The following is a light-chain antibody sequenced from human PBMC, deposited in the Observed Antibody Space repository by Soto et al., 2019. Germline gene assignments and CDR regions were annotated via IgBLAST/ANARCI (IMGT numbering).Light chain of an antibody. CDR3: SSYAGSKNFVV. V-gene: IGLV2-8*01. Sequence: QSALTQPPSASGSPGQSVTISCTGTSSDGGGYNYVSWYQQHPGKAPKLMIYEVSKRPSGVPDRFSGSKSGNTASLTVSGLQAEDEADYYCSSYAGSKNFVVFGGGTKVTVL. CDR2: EVS. CDR1: SSDGGGYNY. J-gene: IGLJ2*01.